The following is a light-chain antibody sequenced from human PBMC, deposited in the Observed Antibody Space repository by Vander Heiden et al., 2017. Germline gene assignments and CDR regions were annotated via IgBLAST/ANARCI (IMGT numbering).Light chain of an antibody. CDR3: AAWDDSLKGLWG. CDR2: SNY. CDR1: SSNIGSNT. J-gene: IGLJ3*02. Sequence: QSVLTQPPSASGTPGQRVTISCSGSSSNIGSNTVNWYQQLPGTAHKLLIYSNYQRPSGVPDRFSGSKSGTSAALAISGLQAEDEADYYCAAWDDSLKGLWGFGGGNKLNVL. V-gene: IGLV1-44*01.